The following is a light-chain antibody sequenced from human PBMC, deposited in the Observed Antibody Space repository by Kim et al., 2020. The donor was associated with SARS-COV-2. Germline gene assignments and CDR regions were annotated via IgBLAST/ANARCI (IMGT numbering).Light chain of an antibody. Sequence: ASVGDRVTISCQASQDISNCLNWYQQKPGKAPKLLIYDASNLETGVPSRFSGSGSGTYFTFTISSLQPEDIATYSCQQYDDLPITFGQGTRLEIK. CDR2: DAS. J-gene: IGKJ5*01. CDR3: QQYDDLPIT. CDR1: QDISNC. V-gene: IGKV1-33*01.